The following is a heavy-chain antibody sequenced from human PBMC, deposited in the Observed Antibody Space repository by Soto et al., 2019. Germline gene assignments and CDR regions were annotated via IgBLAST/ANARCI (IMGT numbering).Heavy chain of an antibody. J-gene: IGHJ4*02. V-gene: IGHV3-30-3*01. D-gene: IGHD3-10*01. CDR3: AREIDGNSGAIDY. CDR2: ISYDGSNK. CDR1: GFTFSNSA. Sequence: GGSLRLSCVASGFTFSNSAIHWVRQAPGKGLDWVAVISYDGSNKYYADSVKGRFTISRDNSKNTVDLQMNSLRGDDSALYYCAREIDGNSGAIDYWGQGTLVTVSS.